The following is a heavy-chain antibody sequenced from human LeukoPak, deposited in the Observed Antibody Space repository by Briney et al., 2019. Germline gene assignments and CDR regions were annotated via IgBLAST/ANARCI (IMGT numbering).Heavy chain of an antibody. Sequence: GASVKVSCKASGYTFTGYYMHWVRQAPGQGLEWMGWMNPYSANTGYAQTFQGRITITRNTSISTAYMELSNLKSEDTAVYYCARTQQLVLRSPLDPWGQGTLVTVSS. CDR3: ARTQQLVLRSPLDP. V-gene: IGHV1-8*03. CDR1: GYTFTGYY. CDR2: MNPYSANT. J-gene: IGHJ5*02. D-gene: IGHD6-13*01.